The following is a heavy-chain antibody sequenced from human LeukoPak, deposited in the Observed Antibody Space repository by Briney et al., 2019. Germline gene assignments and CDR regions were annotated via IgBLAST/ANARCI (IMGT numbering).Heavy chain of an antibody. V-gene: IGHV3-23*01. Sequence: GGSLRLSCAASGFTSSSYAMSWVRQAPGKGLEWVSAISGSGDSTYYGDSVKGRFTISRDNSKNTLYLQMNSLRAEDTAVYYCAKTRPLNSSSWSHGDYWGQGTLVTVSS. CDR1: GFTSSSYA. D-gene: IGHD6-13*01. CDR3: AKTRPLNSSSWSHGDY. CDR2: ISGSGDST. J-gene: IGHJ4*02.